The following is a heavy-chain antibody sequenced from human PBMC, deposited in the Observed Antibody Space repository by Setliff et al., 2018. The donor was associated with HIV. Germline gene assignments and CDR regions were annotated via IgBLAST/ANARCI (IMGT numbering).Heavy chain of an antibody. CDR3: ARDHMSVGAWVGATSRGLFQH. CDR2: INPSGGST. Sequence: RASVKVSCKASGYTFITYYMHWVRQAPGQGLEWMGIINPSGGSTNYAQKFQGRVTITRDTSTSTVYMELSSLRSEDTAVYYCARDHMSVGAWVGATSRGLFQHWGQGTLVTVSS. CDR1: GYTFITYY. V-gene: IGHV1-46*01. D-gene: IGHD1-26*01. J-gene: IGHJ1*01.